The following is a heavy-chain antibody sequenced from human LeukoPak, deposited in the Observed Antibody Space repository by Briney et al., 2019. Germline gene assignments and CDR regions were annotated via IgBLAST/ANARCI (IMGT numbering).Heavy chain of an antibody. CDR1: GYSFTTYW. Sequence: PGESLKISCKGSGYSFTTYWIGWVRQMSGKGLEWMGIIYPGDSDTRYSPSFQGQVTISADKSISTAYLQWSSLKASDSAMYYYARSASGWGFDDWGQGTLVTVSS. J-gene: IGHJ4*02. CDR2: IYPGDSDT. CDR3: ARSASGWGFDD. V-gene: IGHV5-51*01. D-gene: IGHD6-19*01.